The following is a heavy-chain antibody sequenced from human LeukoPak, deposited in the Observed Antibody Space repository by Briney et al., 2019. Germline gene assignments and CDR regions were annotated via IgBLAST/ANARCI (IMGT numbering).Heavy chain of an antibody. V-gene: IGHV3-74*01. CDR2: INSDGRST. CDR1: GFTFSSYW. Sequence: GGSLRRSCAVSGFTFSSYWMHWVRQAPGKGRVWVSRINSDGRSTSYAASVKGRFTTSRDNAKNTLYLQMTSLRAEDTAVCYCARGTAAAGSFDYWGQGTLVTVSS. D-gene: IGHD6-13*01. J-gene: IGHJ4*02. CDR3: ARGTAAAGSFDY.